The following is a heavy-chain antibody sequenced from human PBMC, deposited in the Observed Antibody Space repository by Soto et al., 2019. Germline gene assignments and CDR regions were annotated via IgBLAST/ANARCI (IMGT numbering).Heavy chain of an antibody. V-gene: IGHV3-23*01. D-gene: IGHD6-6*01. J-gene: IGHJ6*03. CDR2: ISGSGGST. Sequence: EVQLLESGGGLVQPGGSLRLSCAASGFTFSSYAMSWVRQAPGKGLEWVSAISGSGGSTYYADSVKGRFTISRDNSKNTLYLQMNSLRAEDTAVYYCAKVTSSSSWNYYYYMDVWGKGTTVTVSS. CDR3: AKVTSSSSWNYYYYMDV. CDR1: GFTFSSYA.